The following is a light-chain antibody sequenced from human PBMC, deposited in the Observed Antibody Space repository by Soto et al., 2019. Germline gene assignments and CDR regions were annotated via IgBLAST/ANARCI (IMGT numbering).Light chain of an antibody. CDR3: QQYDNLPYT. CDR1: QDISNY. CDR2: HAS. Sequence: DIQMTQSPPSLSASVGDRVTITCQASQDISNYLSWCQQKPGKAPKLLIYHASHLETGVPSRFSGSGSGTYFTFTISSLQPEDTATYYCQQYDNLPYTFGQGTKLEI. J-gene: IGKJ2*01. V-gene: IGKV1-33*01.